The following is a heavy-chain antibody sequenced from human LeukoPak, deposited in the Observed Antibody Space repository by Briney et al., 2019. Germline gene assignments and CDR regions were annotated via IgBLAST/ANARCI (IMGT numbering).Heavy chain of an antibody. Sequence: GGSLRLSCTASGFIFSNHWMSWVRQAPGKGLEWVANIKQDGGEEHYVDSVKGRFTISRDNAKNSRYLQMDSLRAEDTAVYYCARDRYFSYWGQGALVIVSS. CDR3: ARDRYFSY. CDR2: IKQDGGEE. V-gene: IGHV3-7*01. CDR1: GFIFSNHW. J-gene: IGHJ4*02. D-gene: IGHD3-16*02.